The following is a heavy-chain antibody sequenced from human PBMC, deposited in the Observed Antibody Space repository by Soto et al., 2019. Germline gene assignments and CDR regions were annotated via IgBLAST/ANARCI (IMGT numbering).Heavy chain of an antibody. CDR2: TYYRSKWYN. CDR1: GDSVSSNSAA. J-gene: IGHJ6*02. V-gene: IGHV6-1*01. D-gene: IGHD6-19*01. Sequence: SQTLSLTCAISGDSVSSNSAAWNWIRQSPSRGLEWLGRTYYRSKWYNDYAVSVKSRITINPDTSKNQFSLQLNSVTPEDTAVYYCARVIAVADYYYYGTDVWGQGTTVTVSS. CDR3: ARVIAVADYYYYGTDV.